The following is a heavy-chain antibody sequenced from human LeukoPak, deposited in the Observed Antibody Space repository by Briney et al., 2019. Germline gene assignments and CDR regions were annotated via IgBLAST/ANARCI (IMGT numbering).Heavy chain of an antibody. J-gene: IGHJ4*01. D-gene: IGHD2-15*01. CDR3: ATSGCGASCYSLDY. CDR2: IYYRGST. Sequence: SQTLSLSCTVSDGSVTGVGYYWSWIRQLPGKGLEWIGYIYYRGSTYYNPSLKSRVAISIDTSKNQVSLQMNSVTAADTAMYYCATSGCGASCYSLDYWGPGTLVTLSS. V-gene: IGHV4-31*03. CDR1: DGSVTGVGYY.